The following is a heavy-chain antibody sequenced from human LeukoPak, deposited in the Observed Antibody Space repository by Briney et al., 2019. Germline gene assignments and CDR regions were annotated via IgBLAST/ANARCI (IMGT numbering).Heavy chain of an antibody. J-gene: IGHJ6*02. D-gene: IGHD3-22*01. CDR1: GFTFNDYS. CDR3: ARGGRNTHSYDSNGYSRPLYYDYGMDV. CDR2: ISSDTSIM. Sequence: GGSLRLSCAVSGFTFNDYSMNWVRQAPGKGPEWVSYISSDTSIMHNADSVKGRLTISRDNAKNSLFLQMNSLRAEDTAVYYCARGGRNTHSYDSNGYSRPLYYDYGMDVWGQGTTVTVSS. V-gene: IGHV3-48*01.